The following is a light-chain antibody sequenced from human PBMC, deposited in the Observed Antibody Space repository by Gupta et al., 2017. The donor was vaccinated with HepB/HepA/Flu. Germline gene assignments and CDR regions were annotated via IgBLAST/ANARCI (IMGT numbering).Light chain of an antibody. CDR3: PRHHPPSP. V-gene: IGKV1-5*03. Sequence: DMQMTQSPSTLSASVGDRVTITCRTSQNIINWLAWYQQKPGEAPKVLIYKASKGGSGVPSRFSGSGGGTDFTLTSSRRQDDASANYYRPRHHPPSPLGQGPPVAIK. CDR1: QNIINW. CDR2: KAS. J-gene: IGKJ1*01.